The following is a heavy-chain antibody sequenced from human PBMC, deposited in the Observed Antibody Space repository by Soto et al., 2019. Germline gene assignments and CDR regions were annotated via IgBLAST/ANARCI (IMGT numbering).Heavy chain of an antibody. CDR3: ARDPPYDYGSGKY. J-gene: IGHJ4*02. V-gene: IGHV3-7*01. D-gene: IGHD3-10*01. Sequence: EVQLVESGGGLVQPGGSLRLSCAASGFTFSSYWMSWVRQAPGKGLEWVANIKQDGSEKYYVDSVKGRFTISRDNAKNSLYLQMNSLRAEDTAVYYCARDPPYDYGSGKYWGQGTLVTVSS. CDR2: IKQDGSEK. CDR1: GFTFSSYW.